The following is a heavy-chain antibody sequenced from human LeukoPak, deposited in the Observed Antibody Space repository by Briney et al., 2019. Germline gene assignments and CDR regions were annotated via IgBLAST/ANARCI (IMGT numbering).Heavy chain of an antibody. V-gene: IGHV4-39*02. D-gene: IGHD3-3*01. CDR1: GGSITSSSYY. CDR3: ARDSFWRGYSSFDY. J-gene: IGHJ4*02. CDR2: IYYTGGT. Sequence: SETLSLTCSVSGGSITSSSYYWAWIRQPPEKGLEWIGSIYYTGGTYYSPSLKSRVTISVDTSKNQFSLKLSSVTAADTAVYYCARDSFWRGYSSFDYWGQGALVTVSS.